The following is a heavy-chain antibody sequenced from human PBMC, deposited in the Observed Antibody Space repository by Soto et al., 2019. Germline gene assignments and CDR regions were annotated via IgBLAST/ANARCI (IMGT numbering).Heavy chain of an antibody. D-gene: IGHD5-12*01. J-gene: IGHJ3*02. CDR2: IYYSGST. V-gene: IGHV4-59*08. Sequence: QVQLQESGPGLVKPSETLSLTCTVSGGSISSYYWSWIRQPPGKGLEWIGYIYYSGSTNYNPSLKSRVTISVDTSKNQFSLKLSSVTAADTAVYYCARQIKYSDAFDIWGQGTMVTVSS. CDR3: ARQIKYSDAFDI. CDR1: GGSISSYY.